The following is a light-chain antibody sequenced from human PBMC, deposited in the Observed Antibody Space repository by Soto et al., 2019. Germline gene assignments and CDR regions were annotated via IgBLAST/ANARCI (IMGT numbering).Light chain of an antibody. Sequence: EIVLTQSPGTLSLSPGERATLSCRASQSVSSSYLAWYQQKPGQAPRLLIYGASSRATGIPDRFSGSGSGTDFTLTISRLEPXXXXXXXXXXXXSSPGTFGQGTKVEIK. CDR1: QSVSSSY. V-gene: IGKV3-20*01. CDR3: XXXXSSPGT. CDR2: GAS. J-gene: IGKJ1*01.